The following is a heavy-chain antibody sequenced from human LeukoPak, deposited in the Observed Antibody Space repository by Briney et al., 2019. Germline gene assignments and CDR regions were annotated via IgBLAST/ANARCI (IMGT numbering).Heavy chain of an antibody. V-gene: IGHV3-48*01. Sequence: GGSLRLSCAASGFTLSTYSMNWVRQAPGKGLEWVSYISSTSSTIYYADSVKGRFTISRDNAKNSLSLQMNSLRVEDTAVYYCARGIAAPDDAFDIWGQGTMVTVS. CDR1: GFTLSTYS. CDR2: ISSTSSTI. CDR3: ARGIAAPDDAFDI. D-gene: IGHD6-6*01. J-gene: IGHJ3*02.